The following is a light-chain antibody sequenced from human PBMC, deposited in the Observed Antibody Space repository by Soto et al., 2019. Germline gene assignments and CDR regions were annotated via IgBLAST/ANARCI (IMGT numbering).Light chain of an antibody. CDR1: QSISAW. CDR3: QQYNSYPRT. CDR2: DAS. V-gene: IGKV1-5*01. Sequence: DIQMTRSPSTLSASIGDRVTITCRASQSISAWLAWYQQKPGRAPKLLIYDASSLQGGVPSRFSGSQSGTDFTLTISSLQPDDFATYYCQQYNSYPRTFGQGTKLEIK. J-gene: IGKJ2*01.